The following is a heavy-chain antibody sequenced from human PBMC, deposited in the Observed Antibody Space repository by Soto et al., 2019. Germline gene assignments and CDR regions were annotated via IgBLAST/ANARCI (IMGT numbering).Heavy chain of an antibody. Sequence: QVQLQESGPGLVKPSETLSLTCTVSGGSISSYYWSWIRQPPGKGLEWIGYIYYSGSTNYNPSLKSRVTISVDTSKNQSSLKLSSVTAADTAVYYCAREVWGTHYYGMDVWGQGTTVTVSS. V-gene: IGHV4-59*01. CDR1: GGSISSYY. CDR3: AREVWGTHYYGMDV. D-gene: IGHD3-16*01. J-gene: IGHJ6*02. CDR2: IYYSGST.